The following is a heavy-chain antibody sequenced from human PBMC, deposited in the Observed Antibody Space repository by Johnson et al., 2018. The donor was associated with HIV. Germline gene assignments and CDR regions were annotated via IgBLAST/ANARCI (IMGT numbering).Heavy chain of an antibody. CDR2: ISWNSGSI. V-gene: IGHV3-9*01. Sequence: EVQLVESGGGLVQPGRSLRLSCAASGFTFDDYAMHWVRQAPGKGLEWVSGISWNSGSIGYADSVKGRFLISRDNSKNTLYLQMNSLRVEDTAVYYCAKDPGYCSGGSCYTLIGWGVWGQGTMVTVSS. CDR3: AKDPGYCSGGSCYTLIGWGV. D-gene: IGHD2-15*01. CDR1: GFTFDDYA. J-gene: IGHJ3*01.